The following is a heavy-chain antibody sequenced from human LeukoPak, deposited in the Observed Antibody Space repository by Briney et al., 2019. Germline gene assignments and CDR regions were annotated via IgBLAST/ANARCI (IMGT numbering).Heavy chain of an antibody. CDR2: ISWNSGSI. D-gene: IGHD3-9*01. J-gene: IGHJ4*02. V-gene: IGHV3-9*01. CDR1: GFTFDDYA. CDR3: AKGPPYYDILTGYQYYFDY. Sequence: GRSLRLSCAASGFTFDDYAMHWVRQAPGKGLEWVSGISWNSGSIGYADSVKGRFTISRDNAKNSLYLQMNSLRAEDTALYYCAKGPPYYDILTGYQYYFDYWGQGTLVTVSS.